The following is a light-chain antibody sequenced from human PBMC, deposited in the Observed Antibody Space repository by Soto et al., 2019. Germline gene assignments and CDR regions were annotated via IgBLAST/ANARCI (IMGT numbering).Light chain of an antibody. CDR2: GAF. CDR3: QQYNDWPLT. CDR1: QSVSSN. Sequence: EIVMTQSPVTLSVSPGERVTLSCRASQSVSSNLAWYQQKPGQAPSLLIYGAFTRATGIPARFSGTGSETDFTLTISSLQSEDFALYYCQQYNDWPLTFGQGTKVDIK. V-gene: IGKV3-15*01. J-gene: IGKJ1*01.